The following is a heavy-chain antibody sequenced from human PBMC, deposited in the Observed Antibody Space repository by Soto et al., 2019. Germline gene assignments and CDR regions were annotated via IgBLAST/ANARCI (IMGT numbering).Heavy chain of an antibody. D-gene: IGHD5-12*01. CDR2: IYYSGST. CDR3: ARSTEHSGYGPLFVVFYD. V-gene: IGHV4-59*01. Sequence: SETLSLTCTVSGGSISSYYWSWIRQPPGKGLEWIGYIYYSGSTNYNPSLKSRVTISVDTSKNQFSLKLSSVTAADTAVYYCARSTEHSGYGPLFVVFYDWGQRSPVTVSS. CDR1: GGSISSYY. J-gene: IGHJ4*02.